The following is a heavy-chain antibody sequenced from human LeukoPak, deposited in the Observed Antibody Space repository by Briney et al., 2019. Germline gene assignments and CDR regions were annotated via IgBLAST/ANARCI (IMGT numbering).Heavy chain of an antibody. J-gene: IGHJ5*02. Sequence: PSETLSLTCTVSGGSISSYYWSWIRQPAGKGLEWIGRIYTSGSTNYNPSLKSRVTMSVDTSKNQFSLKLSSVTAADTAVYYCARDGSGTDWLLSAWFDPWGQGTLVTVSS. D-gene: IGHD3-9*01. CDR2: IYTSGST. CDR1: GGSISSYY. V-gene: IGHV4-4*07. CDR3: ARDGSGTDWLLSAWFDP.